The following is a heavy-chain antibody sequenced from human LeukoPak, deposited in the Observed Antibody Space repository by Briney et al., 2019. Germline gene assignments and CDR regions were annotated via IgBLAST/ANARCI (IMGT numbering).Heavy chain of an antibody. CDR1: GGSISSGTHY. V-gene: IGHV4-31*11. J-gene: IGHJ6*02. CDR3: ASTHCASPSCYSYYYSGLDV. CDR2: IYHTGSA. D-gene: IGHD2-2*01. Sequence: PSETLSLTCAVSGGSISSGTHYCNWIRQHPGPGLESIGHIYHTGSAYYNPSLMSRVSISIDTSENQFSLKLSSVTAADTAVYYCASTHCASPSCYSYYYSGLDVWGQGTTVIVSS.